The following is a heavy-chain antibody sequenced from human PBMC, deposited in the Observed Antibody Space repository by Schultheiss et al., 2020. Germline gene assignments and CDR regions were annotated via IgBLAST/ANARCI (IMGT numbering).Heavy chain of an antibody. J-gene: IGHJ4*02. CDR1: GGSITSSNW. CDR2: IKSKTDGGTT. Sequence: GGSLRLSCAVSGGSITSSNWWSWVRQPPGKGLEWVGRIKSKTDGGTTDYAAPVKGRFTISRDESKNTLYLQMNSLKTEDTALYYCVTASTRIAVVGGFDYWGQGTLVTVSS. CDR3: VTASTRIAVVGGFDY. D-gene: IGHD6-19*01. V-gene: IGHV3-15*05.